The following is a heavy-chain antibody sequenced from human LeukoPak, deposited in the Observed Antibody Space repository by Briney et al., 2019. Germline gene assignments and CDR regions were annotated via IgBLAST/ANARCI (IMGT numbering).Heavy chain of an antibody. V-gene: IGHV3-7*03. CDR1: AFTFSGHW. Sequence: GGSLRLSCEGSAFTFSGHWMNWVRQAPGKGLEWVASIKEDGSERQYVDSVRGRFSISRDNTKASLFLQLNSLRAEDTAVYYCARDLGPRTNGVRHTRFDYWGQGTLVAVSS. CDR2: IKEDGSER. J-gene: IGHJ4*02. CDR3: ARDLGPRTNGVRHTRFDY. D-gene: IGHD2-8*01.